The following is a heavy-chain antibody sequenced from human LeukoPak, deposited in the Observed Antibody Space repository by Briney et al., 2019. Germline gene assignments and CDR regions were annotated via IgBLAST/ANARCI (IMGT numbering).Heavy chain of an antibody. V-gene: IGHV3-23*01. CDR3: AKAPQRAITMIVVAKGYFDY. J-gene: IGHJ4*02. Sequence: GGSLRLSCAASGFTFSTFAMIWVRQPPGKGLEWVSSIFPSGGEIHYADSVRGRFTISRDNSKSTLSLQMNSLRAEDTAIYYCAKAPQRAITMIVVAKGYFDYWGQGTLVTVSS. CDR1: GFTFSTFA. CDR2: IFPSGGEI. D-gene: IGHD3-22*01.